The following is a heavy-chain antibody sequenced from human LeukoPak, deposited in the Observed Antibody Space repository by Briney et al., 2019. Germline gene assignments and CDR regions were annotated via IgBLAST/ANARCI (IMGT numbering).Heavy chain of an antibody. CDR1: GFTFSDYY. J-gene: IGHJ4*02. CDR2: ISGNSSTI. V-gene: IGHV3-11*01. Sequence: GGSVRLSCAASGFTFSDYYMSWIRQAPGKGLEWVSYISGNSSTIYYAHSVKGRFTITRDNAKSSLYLQMNSLRSEDTAVYYCARYGGTGNFDYWGQGTLVTVSS. D-gene: IGHD4-23*01. CDR3: ARYGGTGNFDY.